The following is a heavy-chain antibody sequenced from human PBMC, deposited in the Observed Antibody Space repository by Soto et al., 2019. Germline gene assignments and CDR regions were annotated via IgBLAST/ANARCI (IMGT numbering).Heavy chain of an antibody. J-gene: IGHJ6*02. CDR2: INPNSGGT. V-gene: IGHV1-2*02. CDR1: GYTFTGYY. D-gene: IGHD2-8*01. CDR3: ARVLVYAKYYQPSKAMHV. Sequence: GASVKVSCKASGYTFTGYYMHWVRQAPGQGLEWMGWINPNSGGTNYAQKFQGRVTMTRDTSISTAYMELSRLRSDDTAVYYCARVLVYAKYYQPSKAMHVRGQGTTVTRSS.